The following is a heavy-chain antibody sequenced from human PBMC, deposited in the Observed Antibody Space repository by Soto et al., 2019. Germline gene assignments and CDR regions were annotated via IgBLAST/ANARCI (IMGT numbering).Heavy chain of an antibody. CDR2: VYTSGSM. CDR3: PRDNTDVSSGNYIGKNV. J-gene: IGHJ6*02. CDR1: GGSISSYH. V-gene: IGHV4-4*07. Sequence: SETLSLTCIVSGGSISSYHWSWIRQPAGKGLEWIGRVYTSGSMNYNPSLKSRVTMLVDTSQKQFSLKLSSVTAADTAVYYCPRDNTDVSSGNYIGKNVCHQRTTITASS. D-gene: IGHD4-4*01.